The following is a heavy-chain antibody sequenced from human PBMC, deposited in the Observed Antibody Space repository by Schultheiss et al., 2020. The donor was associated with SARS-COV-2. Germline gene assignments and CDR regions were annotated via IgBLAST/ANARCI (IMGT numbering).Heavy chain of an antibody. J-gene: IGHJ1*01. CDR1: GFTFSDYY. V-gene: IGHV3-11*06. CDR2: ILSSGSYT. Sequence: GESLKISCAASGFTFSDYYMSWIRQAPGKGLEWVSHILSSGSYTNYADSVKGRFTISRDNAKSSLFLQMNSLRAEDTAVYYCARVGRDCSHGVCYNAEYFQHWGQVTLVTVSS. D-gene: IGHD2-8*01. CDR3: ARVGRDCSHGVCYNAEYFQH.